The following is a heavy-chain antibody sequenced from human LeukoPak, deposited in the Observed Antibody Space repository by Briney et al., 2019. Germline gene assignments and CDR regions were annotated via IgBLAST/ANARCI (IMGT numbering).Heavy chain of an antibody. V-gene: IGHV1-69*13. D-gene: IGHD2-15*01. Sequence: WASVKVSCKASGGTFSSYAISWVRQAPGQGLEWMGGIIPIFGTANYAQKFQGRVTITADESTSTAYMELSSLRSEDTAVYYCARGMVANFNWFDPWGQGTLVTVSS. CDR1: GGTFSSYA. CDR3: ARGMVANFNWFDP. CDR2: IIPIFGTA. J-gene: IGHJ5*02.